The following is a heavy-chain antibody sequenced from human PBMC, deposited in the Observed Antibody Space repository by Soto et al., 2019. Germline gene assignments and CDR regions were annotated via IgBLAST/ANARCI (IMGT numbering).Heavy chain of an antibody. CDR1: GGSISSGGYY. D-gene: IGHD3-22*01. CDR2: IYYSGST. J-gene: IGHJ4*02. CDR3: ARVDTMKVVVPPGGYFDY. V-gene: IGHV4-31*03. Sequence: QVQLQESGPGLVKPSQTLSLTCTVSGGSISSGGYYWSWIRQHPGKGLEWIGYIYYSGSTYYNPSLKRRVTVSVETSKNKFSLKLSSVTAADTAVYYCARVDTMKVVVPPGGYFDYWGQGTLVPVSS.